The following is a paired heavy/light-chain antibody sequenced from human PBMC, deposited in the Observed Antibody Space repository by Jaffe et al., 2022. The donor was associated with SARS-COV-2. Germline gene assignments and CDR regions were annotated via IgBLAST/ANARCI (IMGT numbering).Light chain of an antibody. Sequence: QPVLTQPPSASASLGASVTLTCTLSSGYDNYKVDWYQHRPGKGPRFVIRVGTGAIVGSKGDGIPDRFSALGSGLNRFLTIKNIQEEDESDYYCGTDHASGTNFVYVFGGGTKVTVL. CDR3: GTDHASGTNFVYV. V-gene: IGLV9-49*01. CDR2: VGTGAIVG. J-gene: IGLJ1*01. CDR1: SGYDNYK.
Heavy chain of an antibody. CDR3: ATCNSSSCAYYFYYMDV. CDR1: GGSITNSY. D-gene: IGHD2-2*01. J-gene: IGHJ6*03. CDR2: IYDSGTT. Sequence: QVQVRESGPGLVKPSETLSLTCTVSGGSITNSYWSWVRQPPGKGLEWVGYIYDSGTTNYNPSLKSRVTMSVDTSKNQFSLKLSSVTAADTAVYYCATCNSSSCAYYFYYMDVWGTGTTVTVSS. V-gene: IGHV4-59*01.